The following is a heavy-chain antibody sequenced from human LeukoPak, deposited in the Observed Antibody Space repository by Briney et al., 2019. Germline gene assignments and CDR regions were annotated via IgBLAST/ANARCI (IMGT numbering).Heavy chain of an antibody. CDR1: GGTFGSYA. Sequence: SVKVSCKASGGTFGSYAISWVRQAPGQGLEWMGGIIPIFGTANYAQKFQGRVTITADESTSTAYMELSSLRSEDTAVYYCARDFPVAPQAFDIWGQGTMATVSS. J-gene: IGHJ3*02. V-gene: IGHV1-69*13. CDR3: ARDFPVAPQAFDI. D-gene: IGHD2-15*01. CDR2: IIPIFGTA.